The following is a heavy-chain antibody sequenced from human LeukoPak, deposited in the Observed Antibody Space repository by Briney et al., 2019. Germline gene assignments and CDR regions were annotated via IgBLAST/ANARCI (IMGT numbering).Heavy chain of an antibody. Sequence: SETLSLTCTVSGGSISSYYWSWIRQPPGKGLEWIGYIYYSGSTNYNPSLKSRVTISVDTSKNQFPLKLSSVTAADTAVYYCARVYYYDSSGYYPLYYGMDVWGQGTTVTVSS. V-gene: IGHV4-59*08. CDR3: ARVYYYDSSGYYPLYYGMDV. CDR2: IYYSGST. J-gene: IGHJ6*02. D-gene: IGHD3-22*01. CDR1: GGSISSYY.